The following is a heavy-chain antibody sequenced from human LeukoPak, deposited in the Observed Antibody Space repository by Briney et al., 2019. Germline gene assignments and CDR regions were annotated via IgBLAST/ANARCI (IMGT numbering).Heavy chain of an antibody. J-gene: IGHJ4*02. Sequence: PGGSLRLSCEASGFPFGSYVMSWVRQAPGKGLEWIAYINHNAEMIFYPDFVKGRFIISRDNAKNSLYLQMNALRYEDTAIYYCARDHDWAFVLWGQGTLVTVSS. CDR3: ARDHDWAFVL. V-gene: IGHV3-48*02. CDR2: INHNAEMI. D-gene: IGHD3-9*01. CDR1: GFPFGSYV.